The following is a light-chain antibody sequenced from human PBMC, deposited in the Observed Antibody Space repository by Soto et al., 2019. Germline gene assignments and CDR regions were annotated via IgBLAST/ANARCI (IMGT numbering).Light chain of an antibody. CDR1: QSVSSNY. CDR2: GAS. Sequence: EVMLTQSPGTLSLSPGERATLSCRASQSVSSNYLAWYQQKSGQAPRLLIYGASNRATGIPDRFSGSGSGTYFTRTIRRLEPEDFAVYYCQQYDTSPRTFGQGIKVEFK. CDR3: QQYDTSPRT. J-gene: IGKJ1*01. V-gene: IGKV3-20*01.